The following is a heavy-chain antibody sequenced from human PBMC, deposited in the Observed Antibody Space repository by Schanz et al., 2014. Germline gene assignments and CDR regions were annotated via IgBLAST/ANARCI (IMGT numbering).Heavy chain of an antibody. CDR3: TSMATIPRNWFDP. CDR1: GFTFSSYA. CDR2: IKSNTDGGTT. Sequence: EVQVLESGGGLVQPGGSLRLSCAASGFTFSSYAMSWVRQAPGKGLEWVGRIKSNTDGGTTDYATPVKGRFTISRDDSKNTLYLQMNSLKSEDTAVYYCTSMATIPRNWFDPWGQGTLVTVSS. D-gene: IGHD2-2*02. V-gene: IGHV3-15*01. J-gene: IGHJ5*02.